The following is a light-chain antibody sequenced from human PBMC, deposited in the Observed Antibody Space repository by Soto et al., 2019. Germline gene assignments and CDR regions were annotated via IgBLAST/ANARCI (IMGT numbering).Light chain of an antibody. J-gene: IGKJ4*01. CDR1: QSVLYSSNNQND. V-gene: IGKV4-1*01. CDR2: WPS. CDR3: QQYRT. Sequence: DIVMTQSPDSLAVSLGERATINCKSSQSVLYSSNNQNDLAWYQQKPRKPHKLILDWPSTRVSGVPDRCSGRGSVTYFTSTIRRLEAEDVEFYHCQQYRTFGRGTKVEI.